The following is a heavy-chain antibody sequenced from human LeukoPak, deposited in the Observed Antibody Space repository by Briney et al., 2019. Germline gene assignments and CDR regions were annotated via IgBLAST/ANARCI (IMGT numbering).Heavy chain of an antibody. V-gene: IGHV1-46*01. CDR3: ARVDREYCSGTSCAFDY. CDR1: GYTFTSYY. J-gene: IGHJ4*02. Sequence: ASVKVSCKASGYTFTSYYMHWVRQAPGQGLEWMGIINPSGGSTSYAQRFQGKVTMTRDTSTSTVYMELSSLRSEDTAVYYCARVDREYCSGTSCAFDYWGQGTLVTVSS. D-gene: IGHD2-2*01. CDR2: INPSGGST.